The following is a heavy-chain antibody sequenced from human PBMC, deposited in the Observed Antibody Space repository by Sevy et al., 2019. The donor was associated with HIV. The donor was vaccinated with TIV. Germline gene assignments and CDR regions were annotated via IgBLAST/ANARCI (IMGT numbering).Heavy chain of an antibody. Sequence: GGSLRLSCAASGFNFSNYAMHWVRQAPGKGLEWVALIWYDGSNKNYADSNSMKGRFTISRDNSKNTLYLQMNNLRAEDTAVYYCARESREFRFDPWRQGTLVTVSS. CDR2: IWYDGSNK. J-gene: IGHJ5*02. V-gene: IGHV3-33*01. CDR3: ARESREFRFDP. CDR1: GFNFSNYA.